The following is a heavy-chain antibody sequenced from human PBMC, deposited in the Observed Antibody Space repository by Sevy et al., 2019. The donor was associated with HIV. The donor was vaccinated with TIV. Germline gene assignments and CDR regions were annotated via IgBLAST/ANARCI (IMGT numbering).Heavy chain of an antibody. V-gene: IGHV3-9*01. CDR2: ISWNSAFI. Sequence: GGSLRLSCAVYGFSFDDYAMHWVRQVPGKGLEWVAGISWNSAFIGYADSVKGRYNISRDNAKNSLYLQINSVIPEDTALYYCVKDGGSGSGPSAEYFHHWGQGTLVTVSS. CDR3: VKDGGSGSGPSAEYFHH. J-gene: IGHJ1*01. D-gene: IGHD6-19*01. CDR1: GFSFDDYA.